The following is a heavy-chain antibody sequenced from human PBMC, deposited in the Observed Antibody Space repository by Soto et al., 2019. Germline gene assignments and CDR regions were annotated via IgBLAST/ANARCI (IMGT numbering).Heavy chain of an antibody. D-gene: IGHD1-1*01. J-gene: IGHJ6*02. Sequence: GASVKVSCKASGYTFTGYYMHWVRQAPGQGLEWMGWINPNSGGTNYAQKFQGWVTMTRDTSISKAYMELSRLRSDDTAVYYCARAYSYYYYGMDVWGQGTTVTVSS. CDR2: INPNSGGT. V-gene: IGHV1-2*04. CDR3: ARAYSYYYYGMDV. CDR1: GYTFTGYY.